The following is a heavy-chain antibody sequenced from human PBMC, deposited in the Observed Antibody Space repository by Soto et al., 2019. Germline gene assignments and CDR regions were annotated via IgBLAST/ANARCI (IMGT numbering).Heavy chain of an antibody. Sequence: ASVKVSCKVSGYTLTELSMHWVRQAPGKGLEWMGGFDPEDGETIYAQKFQGRVTMTEDTSTDTAYMELSSLRSEDTAVYYCATVDLWNITVTTNYYYGMDVWGQGTTVTVSS. V-gene: IGHV1-24*01. J-gene: IGHJ6*02. CDR2: FDPEDGET. D-gene: IGHD4-4*01. CDR1: GYTLTELS. CDR3: ATVDLWNITVTTNYYYGMDV.